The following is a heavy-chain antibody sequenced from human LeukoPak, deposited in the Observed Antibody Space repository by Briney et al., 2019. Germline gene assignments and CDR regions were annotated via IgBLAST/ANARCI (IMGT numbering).Heavy chain of an antibody. Sequence: ASVKVSCKASGYTCTGYYMHWVRQAPGQGLEWMGWNNPNSGGTNYAQKFQGWVTMTRDTSISTAYMELSRLRSDDTAVYYCARSYSGSYFYLGDAFDIWGQGTMVTVSS. V-gene: IGHV1-2*04. CDR3: ARSYSGSYFYLGDAFDI. J-gene: IGHJ3*02. CDR2: NNPNSGGT. D-gene: IGHD1-26*01. CDR1: GYTCTGYY.